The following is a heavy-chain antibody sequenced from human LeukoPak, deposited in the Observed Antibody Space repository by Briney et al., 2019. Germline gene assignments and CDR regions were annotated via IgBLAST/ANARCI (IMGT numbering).Heavy chain of an antibody. V-gene: IGHV4-59*08. CDR2: IFHSGST. D-gene: IGHD3-22*01. Sequence: SETLSLTCTVSGGSINNYYWSWLRQPPGKGLEWIGYIFHSGSTDYNPSLKSRVTISVDTSKNQFSLKLRSVTAADTAVYYCARRGDDTSGYHPFWGQGTLVTVSS. J-gene: IGHJ4*02. CDR1: GGSINNYY. CDR3: ARRGDDTSGYHPF.